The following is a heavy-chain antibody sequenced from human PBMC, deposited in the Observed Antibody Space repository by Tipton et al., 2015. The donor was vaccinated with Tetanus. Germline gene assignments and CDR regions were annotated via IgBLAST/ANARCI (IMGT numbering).Heavy chain of an antibody. CDR1: GYMFSSHW. V-gene: IGHV5-51*01. CDR3: ARRLGPYTGDHIWHVDL. Sequence: VQLVQSGAEVKQPGESLKISCKGSGYMFSSHWIGWGRQVPGKGLEWMGIIYPVDSDTTYSPSFQGQVTISADRYMSTAYLQWRSLKASATAMYFFARRLGPYTGDHIWHVDLWGRGALVTVFS. J-gene: IGHJ2*01. CDR2: IYPVDSDT. D-gene: IGHD7-27*01.